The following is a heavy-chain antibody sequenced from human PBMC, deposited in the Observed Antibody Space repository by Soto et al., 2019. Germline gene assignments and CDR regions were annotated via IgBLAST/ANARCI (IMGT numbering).Heavy chain of an antibody. J-gene: IGHJ3*01. CDR3: ARAVGPFDF. CDR2: IWYDGSNK. Sequence: PGGSLRLSCAASGFTFSSYGMHWVRQAPGKGLEWVAVIWYDGSNKYYGDSVKGRFTISRDNFKNTLYLQMNSLRAEDTAVYYCARAVGPFDFWGQGTLVTVSS. CDR1: GFTFSSYG. V-gene: IGHV3-33*01.